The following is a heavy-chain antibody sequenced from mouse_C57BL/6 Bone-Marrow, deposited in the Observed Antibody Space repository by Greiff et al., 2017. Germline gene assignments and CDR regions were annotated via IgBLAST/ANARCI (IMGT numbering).Heavy chain of an antibody. CDR3: TTGYSNDLCAMDY. V-gene: IGHV14-1*01. CDR2: IDPEDGDT. D-gene: IGHD2-12*01. J-gene: IGHJ4*01. CDR1: GFNIKDYY. Sequence: EVQLQQSGAELVRPGASVKLSCTASGFNIKDYYMHWVKQRPEQGLEWIGRIDPEDGDTEYAPKFQGKATMTADTSSNTAYLQLSSLTSEDTAVYYCTTGYSNDLCAMDYWGQGTSVTVSS.